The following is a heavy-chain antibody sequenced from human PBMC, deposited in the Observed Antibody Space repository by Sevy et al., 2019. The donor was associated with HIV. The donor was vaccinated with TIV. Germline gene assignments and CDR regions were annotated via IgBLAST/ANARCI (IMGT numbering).Heavy chain of an antibody. Sequence: ASVKVSCKASGYTFTIYGISWVRQAPEQGLEWMGWISAYSGNTNYAQNLQGRVTMTTDTSTTTAYMELRSLRFDDTAVYYCARTSSYGSANYFDYWGQGTLVTVSP. CDR2: ISAYSGNT. CDR3: ARTSSYGSANYFDY. CDR1: GYTFTIYG. D-gene: IGHD3-10*01. J-gene: IGHJ4*02. V-gene: IGHV1-18*01.